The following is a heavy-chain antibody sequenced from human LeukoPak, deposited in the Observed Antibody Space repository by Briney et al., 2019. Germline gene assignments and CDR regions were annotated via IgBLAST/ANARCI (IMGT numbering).Heavy chain of an antibody. CDR3: ATHYDILTGYQRYFDY. CDR1: GGTCSGYA. J-gene: IGHJ4*02. V-gene: IGHV1-69*06. D-gene: IGHD3-9*01. CDR2: IIPIFGTA. Sequence: SVKVSCKASGGTCSGYAISWVRQAPGQGLEWMGGIIPIFGTANYAQKFQGRVTITADKSTSTAYMELSSLRSEDTAVYYCATHYDILTGYQRYFDYWGQGTLVTVSS.